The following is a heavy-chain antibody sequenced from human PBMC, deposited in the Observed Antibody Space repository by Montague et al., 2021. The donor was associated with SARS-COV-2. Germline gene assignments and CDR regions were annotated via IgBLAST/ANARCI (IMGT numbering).Heavy chain of an antibody. V-gene: IGHV4-59*08. Sequence: SETLSLTCTVSGVSVTDYYWSWIRQPPGMGLEWVGDVLYNKGTNFNPSLKSRVAISVDTSKNQFSLRLTSVTAADTAVYYCARGRRPVVVPGAGPAGRAFAIWGQGTMVTVSS. D-gene: IGHD2-2*01. CDR2: VLYNKGT. CDR1: GVSVTDYY. J-gene: IGHJ3*02. CDR3: ARGRRPVVVPGAGPAGRAFAI.